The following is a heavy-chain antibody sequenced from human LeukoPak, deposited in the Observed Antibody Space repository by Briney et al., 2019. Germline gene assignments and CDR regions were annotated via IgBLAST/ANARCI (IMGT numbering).Heavy chain of an antibody. CDR2: ISSSGSNI. CDR1: GFTFSADS. D-gene: IGHD5-12*01. CDR3: AREGGYDPFEN. Sequence: GGSLRLSCAASGFTFSADSMNWVRQAPGKGLEWVSYISSSGSNIDYADSVKGRFTISRDNAKNTLYLQMNSLRAEDTAVYYCAREGGYDPFENWGQGTLVTVSS. J-gene: IGHJ4*02. V-gene: IGHV3-48*04.